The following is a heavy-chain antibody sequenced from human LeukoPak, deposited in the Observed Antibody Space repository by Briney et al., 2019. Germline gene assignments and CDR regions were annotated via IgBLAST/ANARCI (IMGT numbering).Heavy chain of an antibody. CDR2: INPNSGGT. CDR1: GYTFTGYY. D-gene: IGHD2-2*01. V-gene: IGHV1-2*02. J-gene: IGHJ1*01. Sequence: ASVKVSFKSSGYTFTGYYMDWVRQAPGQGLEWMGGINPNSGGTNYAQKFQGRVTMTRDTSISTAYMELSRLRSDDTAVYYCARELGYCSSTSCPPFFQHWGQGTLVTVSS. CDR3: ARELGYCSSTSCPPFFQH.